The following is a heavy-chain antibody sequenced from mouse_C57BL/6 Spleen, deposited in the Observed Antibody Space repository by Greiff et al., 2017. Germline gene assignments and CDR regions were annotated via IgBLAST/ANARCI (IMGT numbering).Heavy chain of an antibody. CDR1: GYTFTSYW. Sequence: QVQLQQSGAELVMPGASVKLSCKASGYTFTSYWMHWVKQRPGQGLEWIGEIDPSDSYTNYNQKFKGKSTLTVDKSSSTAYMQLSSLTSEDSAVYYSARDYGSSYDYFDYWGQGTTLTVSS. V-gene: IGHV1-69*01. CDR3: ARDYGSSYDYFDY. J-gene: IGHJ2*01. CDR2: IDPSDSYT. D-gene: IGHD1-1*01.